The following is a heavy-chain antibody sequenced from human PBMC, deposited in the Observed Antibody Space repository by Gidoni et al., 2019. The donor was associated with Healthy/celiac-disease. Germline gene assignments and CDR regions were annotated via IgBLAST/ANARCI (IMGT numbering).Heavy chain of an antibody. CDR2: IYYSGST. Sequence: QLQLQESGPGLVKPSETLSLTCTVSGGSISSSSYYWGWIRQPPGKGLELIGSIYYSGSTYYNPSLKSRVTISLDTSKNQFSLKLSSVTAADTAVYYCARHSAAYNWFDPWGQGTLVTVSS. CDR3: ARHSAAYNWFDP. V-gene: IGHV4-39*01. CDR1: GGSISSSSYY. J-gene: IGHJ5*02.